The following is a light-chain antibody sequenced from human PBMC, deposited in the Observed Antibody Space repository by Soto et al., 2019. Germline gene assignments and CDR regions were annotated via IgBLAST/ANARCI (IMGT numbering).Light chain of an antibody. J-gene: IGKJ4*01. CDR2: DAS. V-gene: IGKV1-33*01. Sequence: DIQMTQSPSSLSASVGDRVTITCQASQDISNYLNWYQQKPGKAPKLLIYDASNLETGVPSRFSGRELGTYFSSTTGPRQPEDIQTYIFQQYENLPATFGGGTKVEIK. CDR3: QQYENLPAT. CDR1: QDISNY.